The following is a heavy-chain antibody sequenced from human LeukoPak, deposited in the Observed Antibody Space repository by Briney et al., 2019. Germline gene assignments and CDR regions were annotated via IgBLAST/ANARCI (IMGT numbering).Heavy chain of an antibody. D-gene: IGHD2-2*01. Sequence: GGSLRLSCAASGFTFSSYSMNWVRQAPGKGLEWVSSISSSSSYIYYADSVKGRFTISRDNAKNSLYLQMNSLRAEDTAVYYCAKLSSTSCYVCDFDYWGQGTLVTVSS. CDR2: ISSSSSYI. J-gene: IGHJ4*02. CDR1: GFTFSSYS. CDR3: AKLSSTSCYVCDFDY. V-gene: IGHV3-21*04.